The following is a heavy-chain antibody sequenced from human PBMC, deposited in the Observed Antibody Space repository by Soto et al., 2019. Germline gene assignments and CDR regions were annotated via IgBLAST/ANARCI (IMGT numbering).Heavy chain of an antibody. CDR2: IIPIFGTA. Sequence: ASVKVSCKASGGTFSSYAISWVRQAPGQGLEWMGGIIPIFGTANYAQKFQGRVTITADESTSTAYMELSSLRSEDTAVYYCARGYCSSTSCYRALRYYYYGMDVWGQGTTVTV. J-gene: IGHJ6*02. D-gene: IGHD2-2*02. CDR1: GGTFSSYA. V-gene: IGHV1-69*13. CDR3: ARGYCSSTSCYRALRYYYYGMDV.